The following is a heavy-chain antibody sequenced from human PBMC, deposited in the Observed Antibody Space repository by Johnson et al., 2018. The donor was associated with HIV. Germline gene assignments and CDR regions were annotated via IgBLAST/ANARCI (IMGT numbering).Heavy chain of an antibody. V-gene: IGHV3-30*02. CDR2: IRYDGSNK. CDR1: GFTFSSYW. Sequence: VQLVESGGGLVQPGGSLRLSCAASGFTFSSYWMHWVRQAPGKGLVWVAFIRYDGSNKYYADSVKGRFTISRDNSKNTLYLQMNSLRAEDTAVYYCARGPVFDIWGQGTMVTVSS. J-gene: IGHJ3*02. CDR3: ARGPVFDI.